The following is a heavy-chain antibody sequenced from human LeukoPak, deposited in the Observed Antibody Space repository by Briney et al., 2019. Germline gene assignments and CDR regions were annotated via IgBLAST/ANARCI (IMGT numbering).Heavy chain of an antibody. V-gene: IGHV3-74*01. CDR3: ARDRGSSGWPYYYYYGMDV. J-gene: IGHJ6*02. CDR2: INSDGSST. CDR1: GFTFSSDW. Sequence: GGSLRDSCAASGFTFSSDWMHWVRQAPGKGLVWVSRINSDGSSTSYADSVKGRFTISRDNAKNTLYLQMNSLRAEDTAAYYCARDRGSSGWPYYYYYGMDVWGQGTTVTVSS. D-gene: IGHD6-19*01.